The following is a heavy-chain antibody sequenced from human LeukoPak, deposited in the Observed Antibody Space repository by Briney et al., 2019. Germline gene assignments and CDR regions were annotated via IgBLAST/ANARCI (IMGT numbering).Heavy chain of an antibody. J-gene: IGHJ4*02. D-gene: IGHD6-13*01. Sequence: GGSLRLSCAASGFTFSIYSMDWVRQAPGKGLEWVLSISSSGSYIYYADSVKGRFTISRDNAKNRLYLQMNSLGAEDTAVYYCASTIGSAGTQYWGQGTLVTVSS. CDR3: ASTIGSAGTQY. V-gene: IGHV3-21*01. CDR2: ISSSGSYI. CDR1: GFTFSIYS.